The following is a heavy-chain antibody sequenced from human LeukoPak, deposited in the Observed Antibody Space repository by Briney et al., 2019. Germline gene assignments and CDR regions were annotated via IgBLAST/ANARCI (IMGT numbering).Heavy chain of an antibody. CDR1: GFTFSSYS. D-gene: IGHD3-22*01. CDR2: ISSSSSYI. CDR3: ATNPKIASWYYFDY. Sequence: GGSLRLSCAASGFTFSSYSMNWVRQAPGKGLEWVSSISSSSSYIYYADSVKGRFTISRDNSKNTLYLQMNSLRAEDTAVYYCATNPKIASWYYFDYWGQGTLVTVSS. V-gene: IGHV3-21*01. J-gene: IGHJ4*02.